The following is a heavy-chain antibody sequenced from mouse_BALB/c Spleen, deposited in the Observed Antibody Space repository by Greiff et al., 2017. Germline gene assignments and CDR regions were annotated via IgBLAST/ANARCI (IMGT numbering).Heavy chain of an antibody. CDR2: IDPENGDT. J-gene: IGHJ4*01. CDR3: KGDGNYDYAMDY. D-gene: IGHD2-1*01. V-gene: IGHV14-4*02. Sequence: VQLQQSGAELVRSGASVKLSCTASGFTFKDYYMHWVKQRPEQGLEWIGWIDPENGDTEYAPKFQGKATMTADTSSNTAYLQLSSLTSEDTAVYYCKGDGNYDYAMDYWGQGTSVTVSA. CDR1: GFTFKDYY.